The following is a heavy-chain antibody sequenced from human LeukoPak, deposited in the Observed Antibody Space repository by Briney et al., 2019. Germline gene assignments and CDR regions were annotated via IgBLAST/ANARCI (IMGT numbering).Heavy chain of an antibody. V-gene: IGHV1-69*13. D-gene: IGHD4-23*01. CDR3: AREYGYGGNGAFDI. Sequence: EASVKVSCKASGGTFSSYAISWVRQAPGQGLEWMGGITPIFGTANYAQKFQGRVTITADESTSTAYMELSSLRSEDTAVYYCAREYGYGGNGAFDIWGQGTMVTVSS. CDR2: ITPIFGTA. J-gene: IGHJ3*02. CDR1: GGTFSSYA.